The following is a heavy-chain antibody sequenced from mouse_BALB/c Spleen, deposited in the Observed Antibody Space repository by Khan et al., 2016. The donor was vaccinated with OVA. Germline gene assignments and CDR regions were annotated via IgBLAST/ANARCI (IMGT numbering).Heavy chain of an antibody. CDR2: ILGGGGT. D-gene: IGHD2-14*01. V-gene: IGHV2-6-4*01. CDR1: GFSLSRYN. CDR3: ARAYYRYDSYYAMDY. J-gene: IGHJ4*01. Sequence: QMQLEESGPGLVAPSQSLSLTCTVSGFSLSRYNIHWVLQPPAKGLVWLVMILGGGGTDYNSTLKSRLSISKDNSKSQVFLQMISLQTDDTAMYYCARAYYRYDSYYAMDYWGQGTSVTVSS.